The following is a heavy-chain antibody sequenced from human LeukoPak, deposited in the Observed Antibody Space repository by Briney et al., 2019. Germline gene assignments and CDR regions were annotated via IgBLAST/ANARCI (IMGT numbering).Heavy chain of an antibody. J-gene: IGHJ4*02. CDR2: IIPIFGTT. CDR3: ASNYYGSGNYPVFYYFDY. D-gene: IGHD3-10*01. V-gene: IGHV1-69*05. CDR1: VGTFSSYA. Sequence: SVKVSCKASVGTFSSYAFSWVRQAPGQGLEWMGRIIPIFGTTNYAQKFQGRVTITTDESTSTAYMELRSLRSEDTAVYYCASNYYGSGNYPVFYYFDYWGQGTLVTVSS.